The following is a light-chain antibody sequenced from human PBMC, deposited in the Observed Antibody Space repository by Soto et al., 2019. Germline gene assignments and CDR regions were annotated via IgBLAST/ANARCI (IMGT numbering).Light chain of an antibody. CDR3: CSYAGSSTPLI. V-gene: IGLV2-23*02. J-gene: IGLJ1*01. CDR1: SSDVGSYNL. CDR2: EVS. Sequence: QSVLTQPASVSGSPGQSITISCTGTSSDVGSYNLVSWYQQHPGKAPKLMIYEVSKRPSGVSNRFSGSKSGNTASLTISGLQAGDGGGFSCCSYAGSSTPLIFGTGTK.